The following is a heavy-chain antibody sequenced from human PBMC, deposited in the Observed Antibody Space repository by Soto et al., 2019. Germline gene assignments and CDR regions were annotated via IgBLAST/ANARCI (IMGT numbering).Heavy chain of an antibody. CDR3: ATSYSSSWALDY. Sequence: SESLSLTCTVSGGSISSSSYYWGWIRQPPGKGLEWIGSIYYSGSTYYNPSLKSRVTISVDTSKNQFSLKLSSVTAADTAVYYCATSYSSSWALDYWGQGTLVTVSS. V-gene: IGHV4-39*01. J-gene: IGHJ4*02. CDR1: GGSISSSSYY. D-gene: IGHD6-13*01. CDR2: IYYSGST.